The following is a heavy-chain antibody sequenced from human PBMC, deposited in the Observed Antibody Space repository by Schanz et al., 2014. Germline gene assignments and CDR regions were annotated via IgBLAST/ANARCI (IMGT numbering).Heavy chain of an antibody. CDR2: IRYDGSNK. Sequence: VELVESGGGLAQPGGSLRLSCAGSGFSFSDYGMHWVRQAPGKGLEWVAFIRYDGSNKYYADSVKGRFTISRDNSKNTLHLQMNSLRVEDTAVYYCAKCIGWYGRCAFDIWGQGTMVTVSS. J-gene: IGHJ3*02. V-gene: IGHV3-30*02. CDR3: AKCIGWYGRCAFDI. CDR1: GFSFSDYG. D-gene: IGHD6-19*01.